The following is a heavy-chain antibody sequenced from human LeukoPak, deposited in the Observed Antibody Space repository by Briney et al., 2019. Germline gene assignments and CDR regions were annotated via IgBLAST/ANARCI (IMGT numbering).Heavy chain of an antibody. CDR1: DGSINSYY. J-gene: IGHJ6*02. V-gene: IGHV4-59*01. D-gene: IGHD1-26*01. CDR3: ARGRSNYYGMDV. Sequence: SETLSFTCSVSDGSINSYYWNWIRRPPGKGLEWIGYIYYNGNTNYSPSLKSRVTMSVDTSKNLFSLKVSSVTAADTAVYYCARGRSNYYGMDVWGQGTTVTVSS. CDR2: IYYNGNT.